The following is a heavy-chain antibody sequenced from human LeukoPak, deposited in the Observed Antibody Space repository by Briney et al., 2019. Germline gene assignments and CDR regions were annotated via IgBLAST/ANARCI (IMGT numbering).Heavy chain of an antibody. J-gene: IGHJ4*02. CDR3: ARVGYCSSTSCPRGHYFDY. D-gene: IGHD2-2*01. CDR2: INHSGST. V-gene: IGHV4-34*01. Sequence: PSETLSLTCAVYGGSFSGYYWSWIRQPPGKGLEWIGEINHSGSTNYNPSLKSRVTISVDTSKNQFSLKLSSVTAADTAVYYCARVGYCSSTSCPRGHYFDYWGQGTLVTVSS. CDR1: GGSFSGYY.